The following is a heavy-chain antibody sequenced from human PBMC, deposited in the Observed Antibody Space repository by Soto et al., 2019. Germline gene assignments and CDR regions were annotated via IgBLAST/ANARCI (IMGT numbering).Heavy chain of an antibody. CDR3: ARAPGWFGELFYWFDP. J-gene: IGHJ5*02. D-gene: IGHD3-10*01. Sequence: ASVKVSCKASGYTFTNYGVSWVRQAPGQGLEWMGWIGGYKGNTNYAQKLQGRVTLTTDTSTSTAYMELSSLRSEDTAVYYCARAPGWFGELFYWFDPWGQGTLVTVSS. CDR2: IGGYKGNT. V-gene: IGHV1-18*01. CDR1: GYTFTNYG.